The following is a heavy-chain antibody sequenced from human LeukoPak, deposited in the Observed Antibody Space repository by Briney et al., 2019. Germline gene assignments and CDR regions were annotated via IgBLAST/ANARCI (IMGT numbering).Heavy chain of an antibody. CDR3: ARGERRAIYYFDY. Sequence: GGSLRLSCAASGFTFSSYSMHWVRQAPGKGLVWVSRINSNVSSTSYADYVKGRFTISRDNAKNTLYLQMNSLRAEDTAVYYCARGERRAIYYFDYWGQGTLVTVSS. CDR1: GFTFSSYS. J-gene: IGHJ4*02. CDR2: INSNVSST. V-gene: IGHV3-74*01.